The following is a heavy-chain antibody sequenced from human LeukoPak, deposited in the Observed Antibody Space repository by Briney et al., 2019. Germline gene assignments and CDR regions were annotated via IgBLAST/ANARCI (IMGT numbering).Heavy chain of an antibody. CDR3: ARVLQYYDILTGYSSNWFDP. CDR1: GFTFSSYE. CDR2: ISSSGSTI. D-gene: IGHD3-9*01. V-gene: IGHV3-48*03. Sequence: GSLRLSCAASGFTFSSYEMNWVRQAPGKGLEWVSYISSSGSTIYYADSVKGRFTISRDNAKNSLYLQMNSLRAEDTAVYYCARVLQYYDILTGYSSNWFDPWGQGTLVTVSS. J-gene: IGHJ5*02.